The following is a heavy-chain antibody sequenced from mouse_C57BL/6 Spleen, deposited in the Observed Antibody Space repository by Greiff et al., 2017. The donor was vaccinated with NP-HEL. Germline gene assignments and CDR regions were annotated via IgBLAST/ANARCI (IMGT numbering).Heavy chain of an antibody. J-gene: IGHJ1*03. V-gene: IGHV1-15*01. Sequence: VQLQQSGAELVRPGASVTLSCKASGYTFTDYEMHWVKQTTVHGLEWIGAIDPETGGTAYNQKFKGKAILTADKSSSTAYMELRSLTSEDSAVYYCTRDYGSSYEGWWYFDVWGTVTTVTVSS. CDR2: IDPETGGT. CDR1: GYTFTDYE. CDR3: TRDYGSSYEGWWYFDV. D-gene: IGHD1-1*01.